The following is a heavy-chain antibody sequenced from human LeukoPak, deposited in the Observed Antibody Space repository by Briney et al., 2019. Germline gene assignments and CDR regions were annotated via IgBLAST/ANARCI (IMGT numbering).Heavy chain of an antibody. Sequence: ASVKVSCKASGYTFTSYYMHWVQQAPGQGLEWMGIINPSGGSTSYAQKFQGRVTMTRDMSTSTAYMELSRLRSDDTAVYYCARDAPITIFGVVIMNNWGQGTLVTVSS. J-gene: IGHJ4*02. V-gene: IGHV1-46*01. CDR2: INPSGGST. D-gene: IGHD3-3*01. CDR3: ARDAPITIFGVVIMNN. CDR1: GYTFTSYY.